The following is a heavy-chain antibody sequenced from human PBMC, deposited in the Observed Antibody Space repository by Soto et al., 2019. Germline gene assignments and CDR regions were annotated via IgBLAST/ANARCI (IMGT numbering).Heavy chain of an antibody. CDR2: TYYRSKWIN. D-gene: IGHD2-2*01. Sequence: PSQTLSLTCAISGDSVSSNTATWNWIRQSPSRGLEWLGRTYYRSKWINDYAISMRSRITINPDTSNNQFSLQLNSVTPEDTAVYYCARGVIVVPAANHWFDPWGQGSLVTVSS. CDR1: GDSVSSNTAT. CDR3: ARGVIVVPAANHWFDP. J-gene: IGHJ5*02. V-gene: IGHV6-1*01.